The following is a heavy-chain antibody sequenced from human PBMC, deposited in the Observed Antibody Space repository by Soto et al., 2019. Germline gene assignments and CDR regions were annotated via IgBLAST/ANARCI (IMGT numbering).Heavy chain of an antibody. Sequence: GASVKVSCKASGYTFTSYDINWVRQATGQGLEWMGWMNPNSGNTGYAQKSQGRVTMTRNTSISTAYMELSSLRSEDTAVYYCARVPGPDNINLPEVLRFVDYHYMDVWGKGTTVTVSS. CDR2: MNPNSGNT. CDR1: GYTFTSYD. V-gene: IGHV1-8*01. J-gene: IGHJ6*03. D-gene: IGHD3-3*01. CDR3: ARVPGPDNINLPEVLRFVDYHYMDV.